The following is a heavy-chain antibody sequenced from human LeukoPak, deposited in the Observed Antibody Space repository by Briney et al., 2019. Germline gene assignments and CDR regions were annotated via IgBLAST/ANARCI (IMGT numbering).Heavy chain of an antibody. J-gene: IGHJ4*02. CDR1: GFTFSSYS. CDR3: ARDHMATIYY. Sequence: GGSLRLSCAASGFTFSSYSMNWVRQAPGKGLEWVSSISSSSSHIYYADSMKGRFTISRDNAKNSLYLQMNSLRAEDTAVYYCARDHMATIYYWGQGTLVTVSS. CDR2: ISSSSSHI. V-gene: IGHV3-21*01. D-gene: IGHD5-24*01.